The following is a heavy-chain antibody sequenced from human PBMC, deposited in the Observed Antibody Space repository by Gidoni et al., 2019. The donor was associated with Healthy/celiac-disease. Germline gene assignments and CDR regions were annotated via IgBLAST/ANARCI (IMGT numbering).Heavy chain of an antibody. V-gene: IGHV5-10-1*03. Sequence: EVQLVQSGAEVNKHGESLRISCKGAGNSVTSYWISWVRQMPGKGLEWMVRIDPSDSYTNYSPSFQGHVTISADKSISTAYLQWSSLKASDTAMYYCARHRGYSSSWYENWGQGTLVTVSS. CDR2: IDPSDSYT. CDR1: GNSVTSYW. D-gene: IGHD6-13*01. CDR3: ARHRGYSSSWYEN. J-gene: IGHJ4*02.